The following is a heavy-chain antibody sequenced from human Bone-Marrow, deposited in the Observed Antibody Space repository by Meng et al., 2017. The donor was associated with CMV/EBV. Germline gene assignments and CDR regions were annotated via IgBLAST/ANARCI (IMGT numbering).Heavy chain of an antibody. D-gene: IGHD3-22*01. J-gene: IGHJ4*02. CDR1: GFTFSSYA. Sequence: LSLTCAASGFTFSSYAMHWVRQAPGKGLEWVAVISYDGSNKYYADSVKGRFTISRDNSKNTLYLQMNSLRAEDTAVYYCSSERITMIVVAYWGQGTLVTVSS. CDR3: SSERITMIVVAY. CDR2: ISYDGSNK. V-gene: IGHV3-30-3*01.